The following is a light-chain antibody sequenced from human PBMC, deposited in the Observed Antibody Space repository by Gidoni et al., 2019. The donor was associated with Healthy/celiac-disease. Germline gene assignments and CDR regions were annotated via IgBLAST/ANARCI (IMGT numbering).Light chain of an antibody. Sequence: DIVMTQSPLSLPVTPGEPASIPCRSSQSLLHSNGYNYLDWYRQKPGQSPQLRIYFGSNRASGVPDRFSGSGSGKDFTLKISRVEAEDVGVYYCMQALQIRTFGQGTKVEIK. CDR3: MQALQIRT. V-gene: IGKV2-28*01. CDR2: FGS. J-gene: IGKJ1*01. CDR1: QSLLHSNGYNY.